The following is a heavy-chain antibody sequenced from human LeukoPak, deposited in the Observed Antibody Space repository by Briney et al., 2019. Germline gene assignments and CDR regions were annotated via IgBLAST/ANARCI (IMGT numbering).Heavy chain of an antibody. J-gene: IGHJ6*02. V-gene: IGHV1-69*04. CDR1: GGTFSSYA. CDR2: IIPILGIA. Sequence: SVKVSCKASGGTFSSYAISWVRQAPGQGLEWMGRIIPILGIANYAQKFQGRVTITADKSMSTAYMELSSLRSEDTAVYYCARDQTAQRFVVVAATAPVGYYGMDVWGQGTTVTVSS. D-gene: IGHD2-15*01. CDR3: ARDQTAQRFVVVAATAPVGYYGMDV.